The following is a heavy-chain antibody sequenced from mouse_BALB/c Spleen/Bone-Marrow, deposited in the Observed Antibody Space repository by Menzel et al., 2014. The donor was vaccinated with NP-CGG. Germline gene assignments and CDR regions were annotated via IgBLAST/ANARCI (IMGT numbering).Heavy chain of an antibody. Sequence: VQLQQSGAGLVKPGASVKLSCKASGYTFTSYWMHWVKQRPGRGLEWIGEIEPSDSYINYNQNFTGKATLTVDKSSSTAYMQLSSVTSEGSAVYFCARLDNWCFDVWGAGTTVTVSS. CDR1: GYTFTSYW. J-gene: IGHJ1*01. V-gene: IGHV1-69*02. CDR3: ARLDNWCFDV. CDR2: IEPSDSYI.